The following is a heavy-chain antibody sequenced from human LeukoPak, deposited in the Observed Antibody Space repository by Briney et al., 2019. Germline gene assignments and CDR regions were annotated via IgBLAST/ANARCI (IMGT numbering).Heavy chain of an antibody. J-gene: IGHJ6*03. CDR1: GGPIGGYS. V-gene: IGHV4-4*07. CDR2: VFTSGVT. D-gene: IGHD1-26*01. Sequence: SETLSLTCTVSGGPIGGYSWTWIRQSTGKGLEWIGRVFTSGVTAYNPSLNSRVTMSVDTSDKHFSLNLTSVTVADTAVYYCAREYIVGGTPYFYYVDVWGKGTTVTVSS. CDR3: AREYIVGGTPYFYYVDV.